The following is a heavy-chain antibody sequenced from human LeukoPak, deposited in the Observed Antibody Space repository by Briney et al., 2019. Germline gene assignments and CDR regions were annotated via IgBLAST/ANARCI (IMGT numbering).Heavy chain of an antibody. Sequence: PSETLSLTCAVSGGSITTTNWWRWVRQPPGKGLEWIGEVHLSGATNYNPSLESRVSMSIDKSNNHLSLEVTSVTAANTAIYYCTRESGAFSPFGFWGQGTLLTVSS. J-gene: IGHJ4*02. CDR2: VHLSGAT. CDR1: GGSITTTNW. V-gene: IGHV4-4*02. CDR3: TRESGAFSPFGF. D-gene: IGHD1-26*01.